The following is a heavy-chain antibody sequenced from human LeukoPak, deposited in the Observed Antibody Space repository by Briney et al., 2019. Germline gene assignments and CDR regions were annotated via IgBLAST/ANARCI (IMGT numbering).Heavy chain of an antibody. CDR1: GFTFSSYA. V-gene: IGHV3-23*01. Sequence: GGSLRLSCAASGFTFSSYAMNWVRQAPGKGLEWVSGISSSGGSTYYADSVKGRFTISRDNAKNSLYLQMNSLRAEDTAVYYCAREDHSNYNYWGQGTLVTVSS. CDR3: AREDHSNYNY. J-gene: IGHJ4*02. D-gene: IGHD4-11*01. CDR2: ISSSGGST.